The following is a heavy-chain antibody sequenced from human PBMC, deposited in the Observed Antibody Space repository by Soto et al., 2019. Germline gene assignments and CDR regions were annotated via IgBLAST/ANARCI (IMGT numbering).Heavy chain of an antibody. CDR3: ARDRGIAVAGTDY. CDR2: ISYDGSNK. CDR1: GFTFSSYA. J-gene: IGHJ4*02. V-gene: IGHV3-30-3*01. D-gene: IGHD6-19*01. Sequence: QVQLVESGGGVVQPGRSLRLSCAASGFTFSSYAMHWVRQAPGKGLEWVAGISYDGSNKYYADSVKGRFTISRDNSKNTLYLQMNSLRAEDTAVYYCARDRGIAVAGTDYWGQGTLVTVSS.